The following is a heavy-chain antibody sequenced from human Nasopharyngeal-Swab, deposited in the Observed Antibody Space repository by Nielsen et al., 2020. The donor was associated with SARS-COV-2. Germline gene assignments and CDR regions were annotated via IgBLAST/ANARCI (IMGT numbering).Heavy chain of an antibody. Sequence: GGSLRLSCAASGFTFNNYNFNWVRQAPGKGLGWVSSISSSSSYIYYADSVKGRFTISRDNAKNSLYLQMNSLRAEDTAVYYCARDGLDYDFWSAYFMDVWGQGTTVTASS. D-gene: IGHD3-3*01. V-gene: IGHV3-21*01. CDR2: ISSSSSYI. CDR1: GFTFNNYN. CDR3: ARDGLDYDFWSAYFMDV. J-gene: IGHJ6*02.